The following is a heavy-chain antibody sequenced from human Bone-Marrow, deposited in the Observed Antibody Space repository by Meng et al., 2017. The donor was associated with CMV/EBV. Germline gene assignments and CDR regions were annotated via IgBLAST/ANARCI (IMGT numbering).Heavy chain of an antibody. CDR3: AKGWQQLGDS. Sequence: GGSLRLSCAASGFTFSDYGMHWVRQAPGKGLEWVAYVRYDGNNKNYADSVKGRFTISRDNSKNTLYLQMNSLRAEDTAVYYCAKGWQQLGDSWGQGTLVTVSS. CDR1: GFTFSDYG. CDR2: VRYDGNNK. J-gene: IGHJ4*02. V-gene: IGHV3-30*02. D-gene: IGHD4-23*01.